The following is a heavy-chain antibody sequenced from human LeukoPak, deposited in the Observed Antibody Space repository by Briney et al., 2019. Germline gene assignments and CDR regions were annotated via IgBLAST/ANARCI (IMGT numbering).Heavy chain of an antibody. J-gene: IGHJ4*02. D-gene: IGHD5-24*01. CDR3: ARGYGYNSFFDY. V-gene: IGHV1-8*01. CDR2: MNPNSGNT. Sequence: ASVKVSCKASGYTFTSYDINWVRQAPGQGLEWMGWMNPNSGNTGYAQKFQGRVTMTRNTSISTAYMELSSLRSEDTAVYYCARGYGYNSFFDYWGQGTLVTVSS. CDR1: GYTFTSYD.